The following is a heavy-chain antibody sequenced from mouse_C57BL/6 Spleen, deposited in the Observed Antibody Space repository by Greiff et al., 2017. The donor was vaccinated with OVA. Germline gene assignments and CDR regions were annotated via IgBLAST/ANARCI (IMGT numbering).Heavy chain of an antibody. Sequence: VQLQQSGPELVKPGASVKISCKASGYAFSSSWMNWVKQRPGKGLEWIGRIYPGDGDTNYNGKFKGKATLTADTSSIIAYMQLISLTSENSAVYFCASSVYYYDREFAYWGQGTLVTVSA. V-gene: IGHV1-82*01. CDR2: IYPGDGDT. CDR3: ASSVYYYDREFAY. CDR1: GYAFSSSW. J-gene: IGHJ3*01. D-gene: IGHD2-4*01.